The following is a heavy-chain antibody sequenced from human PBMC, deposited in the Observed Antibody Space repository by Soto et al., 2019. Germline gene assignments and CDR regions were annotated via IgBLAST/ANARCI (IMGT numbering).Heavy chain of an antibody. V-gene: IGHV1-58*02. D-gene: IGHD3-9*01. CDR1: GFTFTSSA. Sequence: EASVKVSCKASGFTFTSSAMQWVRQARGQRLEWIGWIVVGSGNTNYAQKFQERVTITRDMSTSTAYMELSSLRSEDTAVYYCAATYYDILTGYVPRQDYYGMDVWGQGTTVTVSS. CDR3: AATYYDILTGYVPRQDYYGMDV. J-gene: IGHJ6*02. CDR2: IVVGSGNT.